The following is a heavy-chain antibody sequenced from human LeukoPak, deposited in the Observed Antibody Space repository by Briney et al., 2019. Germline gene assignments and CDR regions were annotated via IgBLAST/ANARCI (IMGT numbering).Heavy chain of an antibody. J-gene: IGHJ6*03. CDR2: ISYDGSNK. CDR3: ARADEYSSSPWYYMDV. V-gene: IGHV3-30-3*01. Sequence: GRSLRLSCAASGFTFSSYAMHWVRQAPGKGLEWVAVISYDGSNKYYADSVKGRFTISRDNSKNTLYLQMNSLRAEGTAVYYCARADEYSSSPWYYMDVWGKGTTVTVSS. D-gene: IGHD6-6*01. CDR1: GFTFSSYA.